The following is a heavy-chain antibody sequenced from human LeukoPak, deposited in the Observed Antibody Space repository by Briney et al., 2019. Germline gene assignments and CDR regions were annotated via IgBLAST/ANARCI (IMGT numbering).Heavy chain of an antibody. CDR2: IIPILGIA. V-gene: IGHV1-69*04. Sequence: SVKVSCKASGGTFSSYAISWVRQAPGQGLEWMGRIIPILGIANYAQKFQGRVTITADKSTSTAYMELSSLRSEDTAVYYCAREGPEVYYYDSSGYSYHYFDYWGQGTLVTVSS. J-gene: IGHJ4*02. CDR3: AREGPEVYYYDSSGYSYHYFDY. D-gene: IGHD3-22*01. CDR1: GGTFSSYA.